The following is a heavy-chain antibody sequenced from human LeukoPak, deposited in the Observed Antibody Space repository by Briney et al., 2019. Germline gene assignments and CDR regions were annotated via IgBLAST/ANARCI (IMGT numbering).Heavy chain of an antibody. Sequence: GGPRRLSCAASGFSFDDDAMHWVRQAPGKGLEWVSGISWNSGSIGYADSVKGRFTISTDNAKNSLYLQMNSLRAEDTALYYCAKEDTAMGKFDYWGQGTLLSVSS. V-gene: IGHV3-9*01. CDR2: ISWNSGSI. CDR3: AKEDTAMGKFDY. CDR1: GFSFDDDA. D-gene: IGHD5-18*01. J-gene: IGHJ4*02.